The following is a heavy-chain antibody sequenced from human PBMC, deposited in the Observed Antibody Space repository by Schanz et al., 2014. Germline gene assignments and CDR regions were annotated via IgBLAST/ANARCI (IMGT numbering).Heavy chain of an antibody. CDR2: ISNSGTYT. CDR1: GFTFSDYY. D-gene: IGHD1-1*01. V-gene: IGHV3-11*05. CDR3: VKDPDKYNWNDVEGMDV. J-gene: IGHJ6*01. Sequence: QVQLVESGGGLVKPGGSLRLSCAASGFTFSDYYMTWMRQAPGKGLEWISYISNSGTYTKYADSVKGRFVISRDNARSSLYLQMSSLRVEDTTVYYCVKDPDKYNWNDVEGMDVWGPGTTVTVSS.